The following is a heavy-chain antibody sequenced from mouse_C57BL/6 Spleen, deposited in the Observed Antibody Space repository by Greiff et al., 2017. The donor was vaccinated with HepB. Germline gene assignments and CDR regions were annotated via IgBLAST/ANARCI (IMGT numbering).Heavy chain of an antibody. J-gene: IGHJ4*01. CDR2: IWWDDDK. Sequence: QVTLKESGPGISQPSQTLSLTCSFSGFSLSTFGMGVGWIRQPSGKGLEWLAHIWWDDDKYYNPALKSRLTISKDTSKNQVFLKIANVDTADTATYYCARIVANWDYYAMDYWGQGTSVTVSS. CDR1: GFSLSTFGMG. D-gene: IGHD4-1*01. CDR3: ARIVANWDYYAMDY. V-gene: IGHV8-8*01.